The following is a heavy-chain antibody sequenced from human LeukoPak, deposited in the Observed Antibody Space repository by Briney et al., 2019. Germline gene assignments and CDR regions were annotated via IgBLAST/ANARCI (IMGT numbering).Heavy chain of an antibody. J-gene: IGHJ3*02. Sequence: TGGSLRLSCAASGFTFSSYWMHWVRQAPGKGLVWVSRINSDGSSTSYADSVKGRFTISRDNAKNTLYLQMNSLRAEDTAVYYCASPRRPDSSGFYDAFDIWGQGTMVTVSS. D-gene: IGHD3-22*01. CDR1: GFTFSSYW. V-gene: IGHV3-74*01. CDR3: ASPRRPDSSGFYDAFDI. CDR2: INSDGSST.